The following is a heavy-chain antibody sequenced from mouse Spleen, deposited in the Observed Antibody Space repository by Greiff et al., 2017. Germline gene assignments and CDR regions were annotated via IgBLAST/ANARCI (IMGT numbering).Heavy chain of an antibody. CDR3: ARAPLYYGYDY. CDR1: GFTFSSYA. CDR2: ISSGGSYT. Sequence: EVMLVESGGGLVKPGGSLKLSCAASGFTFSSYAMSWVRQTPEKRLEWVATISSGGSYTYYPDSVKGRFTISRDNAKNTLYLQMSSLRSEDTAMYYCARAPLYYGYDYWGQGTTLTVSS. J-gene: IGHJ2*01. V-gene: IGHV5-9-1*01. D-gene: IGHD1-2*01.